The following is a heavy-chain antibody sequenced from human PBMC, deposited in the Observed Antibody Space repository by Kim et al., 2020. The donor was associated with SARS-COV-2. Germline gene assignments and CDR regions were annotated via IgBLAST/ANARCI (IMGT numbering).Heavy chain of an antibody. J-gene: IGHJ4*02. D-gene: IGHD6-19*01. V-gene: IGHV4-34*01. CDR3: ARGLPSTLASRWRGGAVADQDY. CDR1: GGYFSGYY. CDR2: INHSGNT. Sequence: SETLSLTCAVYGGYFSGYYWSWIRQPPGKGLEWIGEINHSGNTNYNPSLKSRVTISLDTSKNQFSLKLSSVTAADTAVYYCARGLPSTLASRWRGGAVADQDYWGQGTLVTVSS.